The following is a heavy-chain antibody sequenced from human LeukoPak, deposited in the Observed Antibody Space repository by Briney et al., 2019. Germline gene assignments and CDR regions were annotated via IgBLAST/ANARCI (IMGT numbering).Heavy chain of an antibody. V-gene: IGHV4-4*07. D-gene: IGHD3-3*01. CDR2: IYTSGST. Sequence: SETLSLTCTVSGGSISSYYWSWIRQPAGKGLEWIGRIYTSGSTNYNPSLKSRVTMSVDTSKNQFSLKLSSVTAADMAVYYCARGARVYDPYAFDIWGQGTMVTVSS. CDR1: GGSISSYY. CDR3: ARGARVYDPYAFDI. J-gene: IGHJ3*02.